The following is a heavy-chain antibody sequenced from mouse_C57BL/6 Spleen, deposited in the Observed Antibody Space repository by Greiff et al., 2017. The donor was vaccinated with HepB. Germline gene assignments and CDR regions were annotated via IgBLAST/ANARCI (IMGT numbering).Heavy chain of an antibody. CDR2: IRLKSDNYAT. V-gene: IGHV6-3*01. CDR1: GFTFSNYW. CDR3: TGGSSLDY. D-gene: IGHD1-1*01. J-gene: IGHJ2*01. Sequence: DVMLVESGGGLVQPGGSMKLSCVASGFTFSNYWMNWVRQSPEKGLEWVAQIRLKSDNYATHYAESVKGRFTISRDYSKSSVYLQMNNLRAEDTGIYYCTGGSSLDYWGQGTTLTVSS.